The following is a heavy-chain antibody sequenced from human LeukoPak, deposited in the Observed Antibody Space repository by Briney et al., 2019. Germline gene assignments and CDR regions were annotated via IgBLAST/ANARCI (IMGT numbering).Heavy chain of an antibody. CDR2: ISAYNGNT. V-gene: IGHV1-18*01. Sequence: ASVKVSGKASGYTFTSYGISWVRQAPGQGLEWMGWISAYNGNTNYAQKLQGRVTMTTDTSTSTAYMELRSLRSDDTAVYYCARALAVAGTGDYWGQGTLVTVSS. CDR3: ARALAVAGTGDY. CDR1: GYTFTSYG. J-gene: IGHJ4*02. D-gene: IGHD6-19*01.